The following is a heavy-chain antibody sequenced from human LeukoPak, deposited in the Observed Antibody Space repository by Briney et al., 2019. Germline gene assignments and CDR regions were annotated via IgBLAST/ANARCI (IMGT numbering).Heavy chain of an antibody. J-gene: IGHJ4*02. D-gene: IGHD2-15*01. CDR1: GGSISSSNW. V-gene: IGHV4-4*02. CDR3: ARAGGSSDY. Sequence: SETLSLTCGVSGGSISSSNWWTWVRQPPGKGLEWIGEICHSGSTNYNPSLKSRVTISVDKSKNQFSLKLSSVTAADTAIYYCARAGGSSDYWGQGTLVTVSS. CDR2: ICHSGST.